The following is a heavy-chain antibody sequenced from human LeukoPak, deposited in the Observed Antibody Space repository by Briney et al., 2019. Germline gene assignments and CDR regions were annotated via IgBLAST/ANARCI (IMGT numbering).Heavy chain of an antibody. CDR3: ARDLSYCGGDCYFLLSYSYGMDV. V-gene: IGHV1-69*13. J-gene: IGHJ6*02. Sequence: ASVKVSCKASGGTFSSYAISWVRQAPGQGLEWMGGIIPIFGTANYAQKFQGRVTITADESTSTAYMELSSLRSEDTAVYYCARDLSYCGGDCYFLLSYSYGMDVWGQGTTVTVSS. CDR2: IIPIFGTA. CDR1: GGTFSSYA. D-gene: IGHD2-21*02.